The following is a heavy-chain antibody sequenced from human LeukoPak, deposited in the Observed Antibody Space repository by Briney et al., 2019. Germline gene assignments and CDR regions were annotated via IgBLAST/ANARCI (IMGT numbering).Heavy chain of an antibody. CDR2: IWYDGSNK. CDR3: ARARNWNDALDY. D-gene: IGHD1-1*01. J-gene: IGHJ4*02. Sequence: PGGSLRLSCAASGFTFSSYDMNWVRQAPGKGLEWVAVIWYDGSNKYYADSVKGRFTISRDNSKNTLYQQMNSLRAEDTAVYYCARARNWNDALDYWGQGTLVTVSS. V-gene: IGHV3-33*08. CDR1: GFTFSSYD.